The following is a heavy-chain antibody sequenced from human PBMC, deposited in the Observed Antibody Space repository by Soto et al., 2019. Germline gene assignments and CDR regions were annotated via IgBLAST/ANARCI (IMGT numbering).Heavy chain of an antibody. CDR2: IIPIFGTA. CDR3: ARGAGVVVAAEYYYGMDV. CDR1: GGTFSSYA. V-gene: IGHV1-69*06. J-gene: IGHJ6*02. Sequence: QVQLVQSGAEVKKPGSSVKVSCKASGGTFSSYAISWVRQAPGKGLEWMGGIIPIFGTANYAQKFQGRVTITADKSTSTAYMELSSLRSEDTAVYYCARGAGVVVAAEYYYGMDVWGQGTTVTVSS. D-gene: IGHD2-15*01.